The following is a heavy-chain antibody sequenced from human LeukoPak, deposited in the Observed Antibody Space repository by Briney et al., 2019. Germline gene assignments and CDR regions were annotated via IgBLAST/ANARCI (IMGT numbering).Heavy chain of an antibody. V-gene: IGHV3-30*02. CDR1: GFTFSSYG. J-gene: IGHJ4*02. Sequence: PGGSLRLSCAASGFTFSSYGMHWVRQAPGKGLEWVAFIRYDGSNKYYADSVKGRFTISRDNSKNTLYLQLNSLRAEDTAVYYCAKRGITIFPPDYWGQGTLVTVSS. CDR3: AKRGITIFPPDY. CDR2: IRYDGSNK. D-gene: IGHD3-9*01.